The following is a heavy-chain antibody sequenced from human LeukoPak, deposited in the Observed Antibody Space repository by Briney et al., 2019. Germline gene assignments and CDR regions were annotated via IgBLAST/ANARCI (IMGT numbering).Heavy chain of an antibody. Sequence: GRSLRLSCAASGFTFSSYGMHWVRQAPCKGLEWVAVIWYGGSNKYYADSVKGRFTISRDNSKNTLYLQMNSLRAEDTAVYYCAKGSITGTTFDYWGQGTLVTVSS. J-gene: IGHJ4*02. CDR1: GFTFSSYG. CDR2: IWYGGSNK. D-gene: IGHD1-7*01. V-gene: IGHV3-30*18. CDR3: AKGSITGTTFDY.